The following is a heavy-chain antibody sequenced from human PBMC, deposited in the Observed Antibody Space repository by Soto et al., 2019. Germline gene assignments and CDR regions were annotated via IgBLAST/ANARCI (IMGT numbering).Heavy chain of an antibody. CDR2: ISGSGGST. Sequence: HPGGSLRLSCAASGFTFSSYAMSWVRQAPGKGLEWVSAISGSGGSTYYADSVKGRFTISRDNSKNTLYLQMNSLRAEDTAVYYCAQAKPSAAAGSSYCFDYWGQGTLVTVSS. CDR1: GFTFSSYA. J-gene: IGHJ4*02. V-gene: IGHV3-23*01. CDR3: AQAKPSAAAGSSYCFDY. D-gene: IGHD6-13*01.